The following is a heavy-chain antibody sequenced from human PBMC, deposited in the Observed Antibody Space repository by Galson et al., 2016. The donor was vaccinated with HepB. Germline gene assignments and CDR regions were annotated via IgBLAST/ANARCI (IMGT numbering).Heavy chain of an antibody. CDR2: ISYDGINK. CDR3: AKERIAGITLDRGVMTSRLADV. CDR1: GFTFRNYG. J-gene: IGHJ6*02. V-gene: IGHV3-30*18. Sequence: SLRLSCAASGFTFRNYGMHWVRRVPGKGLEWVAVISYDGINKYFADSVRGRFNVSRDNSKNTLYLQMHSPRAEDTAVYYCAKERIAGITLDRGVMTSRLADVWGQGTTVTVSS. D-gene: IGHD3-10*01.